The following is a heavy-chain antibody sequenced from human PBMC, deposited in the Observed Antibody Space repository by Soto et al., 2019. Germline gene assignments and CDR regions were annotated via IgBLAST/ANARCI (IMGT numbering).Heavy chain of an antibody. CDR1: VFSLSTTGPG. CDR2: IYLDDDK. J-gene: IGHJ4*02. Sequence: QITLKESGPTLVKPTQTLTLTCTFSVFSLSTTGPGVGWIRQPPVKPLEWLAVIYLDDDKRYTPSLKSRPNITKDTYKNQEVPTVTNMDPVDTATYDCVHRSSDLPAAADYWGQGTLVAVSS. CDR3: VHRSSDLPAAADY. D-gene: IGHD2-2*01. V-gene: IGHV2-5*02.